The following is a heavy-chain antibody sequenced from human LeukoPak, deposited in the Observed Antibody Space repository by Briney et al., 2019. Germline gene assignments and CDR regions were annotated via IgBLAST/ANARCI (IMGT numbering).Heavy chain of an antibody. D-gene: IGHD6-19*01. Sequence: GGSLRLSCAASGFAFSNYNMNWVRQAPGKGLEWVSYISSSSSTIYYADSVKGRFTISRDNAKNSLFLQMNSLRAEDTAVYYCVRVWLYSSGYFLFGYWGQGTLVTVSS. J-gene: IGHJ4*02. CDR2: ISSSSSTI. V-gene: IGHV3-48*04. CDR1: GFAFSNYN. CDR3: VRVWLYSSGYFLFGY.